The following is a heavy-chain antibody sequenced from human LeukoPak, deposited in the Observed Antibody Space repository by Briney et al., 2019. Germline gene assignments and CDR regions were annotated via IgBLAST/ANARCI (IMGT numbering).Heavy chain of an antibody. CDR1: GFTFSTYQ. D-gene: IGHD5/OR15-5a*01. CDR2: ISGSGETI. CDR3: AREVSTSWFDP. J-gene: IGHJ5*02. Sequence: GGSLRLSCAASGFTFSTYQMHWLRQAPGKGLEWVSYISGSGETILYADSMKGRFTMSRDNAKDSLYLQMSSLTVDDTAVYYCAREVSTSWFDPWGQGTLVTVSS. V-gene: IGHV3-48*03.